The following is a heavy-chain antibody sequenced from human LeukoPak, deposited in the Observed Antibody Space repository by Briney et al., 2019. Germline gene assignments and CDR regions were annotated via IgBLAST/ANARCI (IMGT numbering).Heavy chain of an antibody. J-gene: IGHJ4*02. Sequence: GRSLRLSCAASGFTFSSYGMHWVRQAPGKGLEWVALIWYDGNNKYYADSVKGRFTISRGNSKNTLYLQLNSLRAEDTAVYYCARDARGVVVPAATYDYWGQGTLVTVSS. D-gene: IGHD2-2*01. V-gene: IGHV3-33*01. CDR1: GFTFSSYG. CDR2: IWYDGNNK. CDR3: ARDARGVVVPAATYDY.